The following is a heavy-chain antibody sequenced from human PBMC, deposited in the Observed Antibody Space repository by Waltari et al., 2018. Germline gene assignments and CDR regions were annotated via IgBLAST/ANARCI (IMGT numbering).Heavy chain of an antibody. Sequence: QVQLVQSGAEVKKPGASVKVSCKASGYTFNNYGVAWVRQAPGQGLEWMGWISGYNGETKFAQKFQYRLTMTTDTSTDTAYMELRSLRSDDTAVYYCARLYDNSYYNYASDYWGQGTLVTVSS. V-gene: IGHV1-18*01. D-gene: IGHD3-22*01. CDR1: GYTFNNYG. CDR3: ARLYDNSYYNYASDY. J-gene: IGHJ4*02. CDR2: ISGYNGET.